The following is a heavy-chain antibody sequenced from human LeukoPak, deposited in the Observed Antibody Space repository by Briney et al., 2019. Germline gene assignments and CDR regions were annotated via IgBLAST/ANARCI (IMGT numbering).Heavy chain of an antibody. Sequence: PGGSLRLSCAASGLTISSNYITWVRQPPGKGLEWVSVLHAAGGTYYSDSVKGRFTISRHISKNTVYLQMNSLTAEDTAVYYCAREGYDSSGYPRLLDYWGQGTLVTVSS. CDR2: LHAAGGT. CDR1: GLTISSNY. V-gene: IGHV3-53*04. J-gene: IGHJ4*02. D-gene: IGHD3-22*01. CDR3: AREGYDSSGYPRLLDY.